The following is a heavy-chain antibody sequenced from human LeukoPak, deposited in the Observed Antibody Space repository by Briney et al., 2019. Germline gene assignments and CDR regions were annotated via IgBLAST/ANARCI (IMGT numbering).Heavy chain of an antibody. Sequence: SVKVSCKASGGTFNNYAISWVRQAPGQGLEWMGGTIPILTTAYYAQKFQGRVRITVDESTSTAYMELRSLRSDDTAVYYCARDLGGSGSRTSLLFDFWGQGTLVTVSS. CDR1: GGTFNNYA. CDR3: ARDLGGSGSRTSLLFDF. D-gene: IGHD3-10*01. J-gene: IGHJ4*02. V-gene: IGHV1-69*13. CDR2: TIPILTTA.